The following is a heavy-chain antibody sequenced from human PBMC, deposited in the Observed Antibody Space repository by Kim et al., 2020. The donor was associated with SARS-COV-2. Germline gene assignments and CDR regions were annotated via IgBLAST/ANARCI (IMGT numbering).Heavy chain of an antibody. J-gene: IGHJ4*02. CDR2: IFYRGGP. CDR3: ARLESGTLTFFDY. D-gene: IGHD3-3*01. CDR1: GASINSSAYY. Sequence: SETLSLTCTVSGASINSSAYYWGWIRQPPGKGLEWIGSIFYRGGPDYNPSLKSRVTISMDTSKNQFSLRLTSVTASDTAIYYCARLESGTLTFFDYWGQGTLVTVSS. V-gene: IGHV4-39*01.